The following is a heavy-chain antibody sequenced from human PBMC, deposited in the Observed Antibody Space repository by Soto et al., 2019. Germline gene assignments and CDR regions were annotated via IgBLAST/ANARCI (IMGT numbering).Heavy chain of an antibody. J-gene: IGHJ4*02. V-gene: IGHV4-31*03. Sequence: QVQLQESGPGLVKPSQTLTLTCTVSGGSISSGRFYWSWIRQHPGKGLEWIGHISDSGSSYYNPSLESRVTISVDTSKNQFSPKLSAVTAADTAVYFCARTTFYDVFTAYYSLFDYWGQGTMDTVSS. CDR1: GGSISSGRFY. CDR3: ARTTFYDVFTAYYSLFDY. D-gene: IGHD3-9*01. CDR2: ISDSGSS.